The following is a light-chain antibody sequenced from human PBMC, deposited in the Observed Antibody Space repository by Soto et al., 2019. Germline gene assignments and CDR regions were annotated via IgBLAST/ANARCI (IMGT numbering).Light chain of an antibody. J-gene: IGKJ1*01. CDR3: QQYSSYSWT. CDR2: KAS. CDR1: QSISNW. V-gene: IGKV1-5*03. Sequence: IQRTRSPSTLLASLEDKLPIISRPSQSISNWLAWYQQKPGKAPKLLIYKASSLESGVPSRFTGSGSGTEFTLTISSLQPDDFATYYCQQYSSYSWTFGQGTKVDIK.